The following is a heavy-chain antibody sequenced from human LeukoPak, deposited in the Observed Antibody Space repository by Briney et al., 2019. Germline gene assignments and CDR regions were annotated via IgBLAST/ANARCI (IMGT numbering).Heavy chain of an antibody. CDR2: ISSTGNYI. CDR3: ASSGTPIFDY. J-gene: IGHJ4*02. D-gene: IGHD1-26*01. CDR1: GFTFSSYS. V-gene: IGHV3-21*04. Sequence: GGSLRLSCAASGFTFSSYSMNWVRQAPGKGLEWVSSISSTGNYIYYADLVKGRFTISRDNAKNSLYLQMNSLRAEDTAVYYCASSGTPIFDYWGQGTLVTVSS.